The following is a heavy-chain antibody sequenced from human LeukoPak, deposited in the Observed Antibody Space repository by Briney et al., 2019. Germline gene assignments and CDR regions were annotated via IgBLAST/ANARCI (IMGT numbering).Heavy chain of an antibody. CDR3: GKDRGFGQFLWGNGY. Sequence: SGGSLRLSCAASGFTFSSYSMNWVRQAPGKGLEWVSSISSSSSYIYYADSVKGRFTISRDNSKNTLYLQMNSLSAEDTALYYCGKDRGFGQFLWGNGYWGQGTLVTVSS. CDR2: ISSSSSYI. J-gene: IGHJ4*02. V-gene: IGHV3-21*01. CDR1: GFTFSSYS. D-gene: IGHD3-10*01.